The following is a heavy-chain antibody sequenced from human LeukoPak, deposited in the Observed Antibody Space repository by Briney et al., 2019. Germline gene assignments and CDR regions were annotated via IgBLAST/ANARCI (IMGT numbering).Heavy chain of an antibody. CDR3: ARDYDSSLSFDY. V-gene: IGHV3-30*03. D-gene: IGHD3-22*01. CDR1: GFTFTNFG. Sequence: GGSLRLSCAASGFTFTNFGIHWVRQPPGKGLEWVAVISYDGSNKYYVDSVRGRFTISRDNPKNTLYLQMNSLRAEDTAVYYCARDYDSSLSFDYWGQGTLVTVSS. J-gene: IGHJ4*02. CDR2: ISYDGSNK.